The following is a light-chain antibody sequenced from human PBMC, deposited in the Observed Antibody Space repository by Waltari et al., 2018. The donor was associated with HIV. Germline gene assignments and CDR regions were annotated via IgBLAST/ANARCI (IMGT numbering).Light chain of an antibody. J-gene: IGKJ4*01. CDR1: GNIKTY. CDR3: QQSYSSPLT. Sequence: DIQMTQSPSSLSASVGARVPITCRASGNIKTYLSWYQQRPGRAPSLLIFEASSLEPGVPARFRGSGSGTEFSLTISNLQPDDFATYFCQQSYSSPLTFGGGTRVQI. CDR2: EAS. V-gene: IGKV1-39*01.